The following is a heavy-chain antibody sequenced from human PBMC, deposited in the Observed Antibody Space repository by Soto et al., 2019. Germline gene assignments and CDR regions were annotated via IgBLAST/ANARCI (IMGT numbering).Heavy chain of an antibody. Sequence: ASVKVSCKASGYTFTSYDINWVRQATGQGLEWMGWMNPNSGNTGYAQKFQGRVTMTRNTSISTAYMELSSLRSEDTAVYYCARVGLDICSSTSCYASVDFWSGYYYYYYVDVWGKGTTVTVSS. J-gene: IGHJ6*03. CDR2: MNPNSGNT. CDR3: ARVGLDICSSTSCYASVDFWSGYYYYYYVDV. D-gene: IGHD2-2*01. CDR1: GYTFTSYD. V-gene: IGHV1-8*01.